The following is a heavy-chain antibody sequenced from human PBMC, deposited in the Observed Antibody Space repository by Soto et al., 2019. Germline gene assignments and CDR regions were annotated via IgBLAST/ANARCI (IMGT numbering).Heavy chain of an antibody. CDR2: TYYSGST. D-gene: IGHD2-15*01. CDR3: ARRYGGTFDY. Sequence: PSETLSLSCSVAGGSSGGYCGSWIRQPPGKGLEWIGYTYYSGSTNYNPSLKSRVTISVDTSKNQFSLKLSSVTAADTAVYYCARRYGGTFDYWGQGTLVTVSS. V-gene: IGHV4-59*08. CDR1: GGSSGGYC. J-gene: IGHJ4*02.